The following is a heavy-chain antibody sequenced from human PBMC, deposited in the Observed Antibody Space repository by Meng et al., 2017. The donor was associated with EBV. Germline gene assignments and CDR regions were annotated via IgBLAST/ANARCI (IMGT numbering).Heavy chain of an antibody. V-gene: IGHV1-3*01. CDR2: INVGVGYT. Sequence: QVQLLQSGAEVKNPWASVKVFCKASGYAFTSYILHWVRQAPGQRLEWMGWINVGVGYTKYSQKFQGRVTISSDTSATTGYMELSSLRSEDTAVYYCVRGPPVGVPGPGDYWGQGTLVTVSS. CDR3: VRGPPVGVPGPGDY. D-gene: IGHD2-21*01. CDR1: GYAFTSYI. J-gene: IGHJ4*02.